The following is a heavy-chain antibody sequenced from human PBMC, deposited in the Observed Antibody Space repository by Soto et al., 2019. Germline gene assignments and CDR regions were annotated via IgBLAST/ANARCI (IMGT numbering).Heavy chain of an antibody. CDR1: GFTFKNYG. J-gene: IGHJ6*02. CDR2: ISYDGHSK. V-gene: IGHV3-30*18. CDR3: AKDPPGEFNYTDNRYYGMEF. Sequence: PGGSLRLSCVGSGFTFKNYGIHWVRQAPGKGLEWVATISYDGHSKYYPDSVKGRITISRDNSENTVFLEIATLRPEDTAMYYCAKDPPGEFNYTDNRYYGMEFWGQGTTVTVSS. D-gene: IGHD3-10*01.